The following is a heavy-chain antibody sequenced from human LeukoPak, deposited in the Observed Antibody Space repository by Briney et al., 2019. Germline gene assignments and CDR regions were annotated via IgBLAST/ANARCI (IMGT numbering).Heavy chain of an antibody. CDR1: GGSISSYY. Sequence: SETLSLTCTVSGGSISSYYWSWIRQHPGKGLEWIGYIYYSGSTYYNPSLKSRVTISVDTSKNQFSLKLSSVTAADTAVYYCARADDAAPKLHAFDIWGQGTMVTVSS. J-gene: IGHJ3*02. CDR2: IYYSGST. V-gene: IGHV4-59*06. CDR3: ARADDAAPKLHAFDI. D-gene: IGHD6-25*01.